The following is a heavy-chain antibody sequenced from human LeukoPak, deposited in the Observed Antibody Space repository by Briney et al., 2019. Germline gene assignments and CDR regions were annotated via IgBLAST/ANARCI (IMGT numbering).Heavy chain of an antibody. V-gene: IGHV4-39*01. CDR1: GGSISSSSYY. D-gene: IGHD6-13*01. Sequence: SETLSLTCTVSGGSISSSSYYWGWIRQSPGKGLEWIGTMSNSGSTYYNPSLKSRVTISGDTAKNQFSLKLSSVTAADTAVYYCARRSQAAAGRGIDYWGQGTLVTVSS. CDR3: ARRSQAAAGRGIDY. J-gene: IGHJ4*02. CDR2: MSNSGST.